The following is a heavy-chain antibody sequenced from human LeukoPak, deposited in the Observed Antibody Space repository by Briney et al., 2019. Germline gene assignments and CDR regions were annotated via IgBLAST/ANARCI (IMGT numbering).Heavy chain of an antibody. D-gene: IGHD1-26*01. CDR2: ISYGGSNK. CDR1: GFXFSSYG. J-gene: IGHJ4*02. V-gene: IGHV3-30*18. Sequence: GGSLRLSCAASGFXFSSYGIHWVRQAPGKGLEWVAVISYGGSNKYYADSVKGRFTISRDNSKNTLYLQMNSLRAEDTAVYYCAKDLGAGPFDYWGQGTLVTVSS. CDR3: AKDLGAGPFDY.